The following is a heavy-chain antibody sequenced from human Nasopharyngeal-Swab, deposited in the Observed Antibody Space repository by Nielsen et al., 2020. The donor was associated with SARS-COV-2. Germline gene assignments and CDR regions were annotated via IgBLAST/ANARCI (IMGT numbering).Heavy chain of an antibody. J-gene: IGHJ6*02. Sequence: ESLKISCTVSGGSISSYYWSWIRQSPGKGLEWIGYMFDSGSTNYNPSLKSRVTILVDTSKNQFSLKLTSVTAADTAVYYCATSDFGDTLGYYYYGMDVWGQGITVTVSS. CDR1: GGSISSYY. V-gene: IGHV4-59*08. CDR2: MFDSGST. CDR3: ATSDFGDTLGYYYYGMDV. D-gene: IGHD4-17*01.